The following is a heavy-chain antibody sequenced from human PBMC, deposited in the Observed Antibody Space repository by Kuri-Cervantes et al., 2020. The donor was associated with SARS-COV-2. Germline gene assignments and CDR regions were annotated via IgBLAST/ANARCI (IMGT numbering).Heavy chain of an antibody. D-gene: IGHD3-3*01. J-gene: IGHJ4*02. CDR3: VRSTYDFWSGSGGIALNDY. V-gene: IGHV2-70*11. Sequence: SGPTLVNPTQTLTLTCTFSGFSLTTSGMCVAWIRQPPGKALEWLARIDWDDDKYYKTSLNTRLSISKDASKDQVVLTMTNMDPVDTATYYCVRSTYDFWSGSGGIALNDYWGQGTLVTVSS. CDR2: IDWDDDK. CDR1: GFSLTTSGMC.